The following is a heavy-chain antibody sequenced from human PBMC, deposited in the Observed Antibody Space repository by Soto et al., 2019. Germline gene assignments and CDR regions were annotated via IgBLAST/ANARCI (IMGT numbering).Heavy chain of an antibody. CDR3: TRPYYYDSSEDAFDI. V-gene: IGHV3-73*01. CDR1: GFPFSGSP. CDR2: IRSTTNTYAP. D-gene: IGHD3-22*01. Sequence: GGSLRLSFAASGFPFSGSPMHWVRQASGKGLEWVGRIRSTTNTYAPAYAASAKGRFTISRDDSKNTAYLQMNSLKTEDTAVYYCTRPYYYDSSEDAFDIWGQGTMVTVSS. J-gene: IGHJ3*02.